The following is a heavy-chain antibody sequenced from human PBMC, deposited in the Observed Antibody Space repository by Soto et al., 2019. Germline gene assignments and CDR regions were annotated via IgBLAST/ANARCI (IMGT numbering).Heavy chain of an antibody. CDR3: ARGEDSSGYSYYFDY. CDR2: IYYSGST. Sequence: SETLSLTCTVSGGSISSYYWSWIRQPPGKGLEWIGYIYYSGSTNYNPSLKSRVTISVDTSKNQFSLKLSSVTAADTAVYYCARGEDSSGYSYYFDYWGQGTLVTVSS. D-gene: IGHD3-22*01. CDR1: GGSISSYY. V-gene: IGHV4-59*01. J-gene: IGHJ4*02.